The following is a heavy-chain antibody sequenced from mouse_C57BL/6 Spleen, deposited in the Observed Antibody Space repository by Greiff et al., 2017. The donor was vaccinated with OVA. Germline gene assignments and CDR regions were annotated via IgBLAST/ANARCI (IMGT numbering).Heavy chain of an antibody. J-gene: IGHJ2*01. CDR3: ARQSNYGDYFDY. D-gene: IGHD2-5*01. Sequence: VQLQQSGPELVKPGASVKMSCKASGYTFTDYNMHWVKQSHGKSLEWIGYINPNNGGTSYNQKFKGEATLTVNKSSSTAYMELRSLTSEDSAVYYCARQSNYGDYFDYWGQGTTLTVSS. CDR1: GYTFTDYN. CDR2: INPNNGGT. V-gene: IGHV1-22*01.